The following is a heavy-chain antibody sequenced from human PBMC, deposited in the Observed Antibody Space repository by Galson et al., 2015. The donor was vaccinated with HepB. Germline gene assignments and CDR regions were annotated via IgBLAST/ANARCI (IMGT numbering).Heavy chain of an antibody. CDR1: GGTFSSYA. D-gene: IGHD3-10*01. Sequence: SVKVSCKASGGTFSSYAISWVRQAPGQGLEWMGGIIPIFGIANYAQKFQGRVTITADESTSTAYMELSSLRSEDTAVYYCARGRYGDLKAHWYFDLWGRGTLVTVSS. CDR2: IIPIFGIA. J-gene: IGHJ2*01. V-gene: IGHV1-69*13. CDR3: ARGRYGDLKAHWYFDL.